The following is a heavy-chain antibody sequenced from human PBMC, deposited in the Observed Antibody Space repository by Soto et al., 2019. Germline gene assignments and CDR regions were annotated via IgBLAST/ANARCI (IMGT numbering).Heavy chain of an antibody. CDR3: ARRGPGSSSWYYYYGMDV. CDR1: GGTFSSYA. CDR2: IIPIFGTA. V-gene: IGHV1-69*01. J-gene: IGHJ6*02. D-gene: IGHD6-13*01. Sequence: QVQLVQSGAEVKKPGSSVKVSCKASGGTFSSYAISWVRQAPGQGLEWLGGIIPIFGTANYAQKFQGRVTITAAESTSTAYMELSSLRSEDTAVYYCARRGPGSSSWYYYYGMDVWGQGTTVTVSS.